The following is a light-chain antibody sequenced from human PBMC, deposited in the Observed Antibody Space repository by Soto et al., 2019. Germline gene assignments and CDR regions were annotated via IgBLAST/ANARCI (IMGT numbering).Light chain of an antibody. CDR3: SSYAGSNNYV. V-gene: IGLV2-8*01. Sequence: SVLTQTPSASGSPGQSVTISCTGTSSDVGAYDSASWYQHHPGKAPKALIYEVSKRPSGVPDRFSGSKSGNTASLTVSGLQAEDEADYFCSSYAGSNNYVFGTGTKVTVL. J-gene: IGLJ1*01. CDR2: EVS. CDR1: SSDVGAYDS.